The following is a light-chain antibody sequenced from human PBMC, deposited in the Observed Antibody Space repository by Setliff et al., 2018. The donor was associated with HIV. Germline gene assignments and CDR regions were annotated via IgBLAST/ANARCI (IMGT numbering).Light chain of an antibody. Sequence: QSALAQPASVSGSPGQWITISCTGTCSDVGGLNYVSWYQQQPGKAPQLLIYDVITRPSGVSDRFSASKSGNTASLTISGLQADDEADYYCSSYTSSSTWVFGGGTKVTVL. CDR3: SSYTSSSTWV. CDR1: CSDVGGLNY. CDR2: DVI. V-gene: IGLV2-14*03. J-gene: IGLJ3*02.